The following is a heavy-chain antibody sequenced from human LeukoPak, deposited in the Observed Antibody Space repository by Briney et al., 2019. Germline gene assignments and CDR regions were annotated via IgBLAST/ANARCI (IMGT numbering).Heavy chain of an antibody. CDR1: GFTFSYYW. J-gene: IGHJ4*02. Sequence: PGGSLRLSCAASGFTFSYYWMTWVRQAPGKGLEWVANIKRDASEEHYMDSVKGRFTISRDNAKNSLYLQMNSLRAEDTAVYFCGRDRYYSDSSGYYSTDYWGQGTLVTVSS. D-gene: IGHD3-22*01. V-gene: IGHV3-7*01. CDR3: GRDRYYSDSSGYYSTDY. CDR2: IKRDASEE.